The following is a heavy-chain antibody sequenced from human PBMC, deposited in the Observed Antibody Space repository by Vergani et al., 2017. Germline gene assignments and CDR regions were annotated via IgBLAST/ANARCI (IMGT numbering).Heavy chain of an antibody. V-gene: IGHV3-30*18. J-gene: IGHJ1*01. CDR2: ISYDGSNT. CDR3: AKCPGSGGSCFHFQH. Sequence: QVQLVESGGGVVQPGRSLRLSCAASGFTFSSYAMHWVRQAPGKGLEWVAVISYDGSNTYYADSVKGRFTISRDNSKNTLYMQMNSLRAEDTAVYYCAKCPGSGGSCFHFQHWGQGTLVTVSS. CDR1: GFTFSSYA. D-gene: IGHD2-15*01.